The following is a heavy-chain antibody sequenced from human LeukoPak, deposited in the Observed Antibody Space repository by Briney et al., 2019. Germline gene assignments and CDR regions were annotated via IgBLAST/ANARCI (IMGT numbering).Heavy chain of an antibody. CDR3: ARDRVAAAGTRSQNWFDP. J-gene: IGHJ5*02. CDR2: FDPEDGET. CDR1: GYTLTELS. V-gene: IGHV1-24*01. Sequence: ASVKVSCKVSGYTLTELSMHWVRQAPGKGLEWMGGFDPEDGETIYAQKFQGRVTMTEDTSTDTAYMELSSLRSDDTAVYYCARDRVAAAGTRSQNWFDPWGQGTLVTVSS. D-gene: IGHD6-13*01.